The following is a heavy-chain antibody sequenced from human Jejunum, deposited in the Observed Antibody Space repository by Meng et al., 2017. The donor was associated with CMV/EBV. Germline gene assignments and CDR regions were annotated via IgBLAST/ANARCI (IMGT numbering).Heavy chain of an antibody. J-gene: IGHJ4*02. V-gene: IGHV1-69*01. Sequence: QVLLVQSGPEVQKPGASVKVSCKTSGYTFMEHGISWVRQAPGQGLEWMGGIIAIFKTPNYAQKFQGRLTITADESTGTSYMELTSLTSEDTAVYYCARGFLNGYQPFDYWGQGTLVTVSS. D-gene: IGHD5-24*01. CDR3: ARGFLNGYQPFDY. CDR1: GYTFMEHG. CDR2: IIAIFKTP.